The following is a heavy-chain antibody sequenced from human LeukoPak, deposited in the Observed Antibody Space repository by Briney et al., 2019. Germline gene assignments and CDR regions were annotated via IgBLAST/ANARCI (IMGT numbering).Heavy chain of an antibody. CDR1: GGTFSSYA. D-gene: IGHD1-26*01. CDR2: IIPIFGTA. CDR3: ARAVSEGSSDY. J-gene: IGHJ4*02. Sequence: GASVKVSCKASGGTFSSYAISWVRQAPGQGLEWMGGIIPIFGTANYAQKFQGRVTMTRDTSTSTVYMELSSLRSEDTAVYYCARAVSEGSSDYWGQGTLVTVSS. V-gene: IGHV1-69*05.